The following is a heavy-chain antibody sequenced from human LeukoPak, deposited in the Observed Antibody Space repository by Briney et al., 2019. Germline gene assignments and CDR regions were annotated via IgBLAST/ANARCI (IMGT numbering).Heavy chain of an antibody. J-gene: IGHJ4*02. Sequence: PGGSLRLSCAASGFTFSSYAMSWVRQAPGKGLEWVSAISGSGDSTYYADSVKGRFTISRDNSKNTLYLQMDSPRAEDTAIYYCAKTPHVLRGGHYYFDYWGQGTLVTVSS. V-gene: IGHV3-23*01. CDR2: ISGSGDST. CDR3: AKTPHVLRGGHYYFDY. D-gene: IGHD2/OR15-2a*01. CDR1: GFTFSSYA.